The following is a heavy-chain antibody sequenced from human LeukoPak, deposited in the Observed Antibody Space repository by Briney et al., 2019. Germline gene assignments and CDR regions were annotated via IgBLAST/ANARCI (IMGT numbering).Heavy chain of an antibody. V-gene: IGHV4-39*07. J-gene: IGHJ6*02. CDR3: ARDSPTPYSGSYGRHYYYYGMDV. D-gene: IGHD1-26*01. CDR2: IYYSGST. Sequence: SSETLSLTCTVSGGSISSSSYYWGWIRQPPGKGLEWIGSIYYSGSTYYNPSLKSRVTISADTSKNQFSLKLSSVTAADTAVYYCARDSPTPYSGSYGRHYYYYGMDVWGQGTTVTVSS. CDR1: GGSISSSSYY.